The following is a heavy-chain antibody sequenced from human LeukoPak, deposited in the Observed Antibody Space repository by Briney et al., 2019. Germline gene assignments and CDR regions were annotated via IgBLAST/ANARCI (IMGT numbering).Heavy chain of an antibody. Sequence: GGSLRLSCAASGGTFSNYAMSWVRQAPGKGLEWVAVIWYDGSNKYYADSVKGRFTISRDNSKNTLYLQMNGLRAEDTAVYYCARDRIFYGDYVGDWGQGTLVTVSS. CDR3: ARDRIFYGDYVGD. J-gene: IGHJ4*02. CDR2: IWYDGSNK. V-gene: IGHV3-33*08. D-gene: IGHD4-17*01. CDR1: GGTFSNYA.